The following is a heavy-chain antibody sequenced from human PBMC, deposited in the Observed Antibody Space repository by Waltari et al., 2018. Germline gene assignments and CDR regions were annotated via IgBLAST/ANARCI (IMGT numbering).Heavy chain of an antibody. Sequence: EVQLVESGGGLVHAGRSLSLCCSGPGLTFDDYGMHWVRQAPGKGLDWVASISFYSVTIDYADSVKGRFTISKDNAKNCLYLQMSSLRPEDTALYYCAKDFGYSYGRTCENWGRGTLVTVSS. CDR3: AKDFGYSYGRTCEN. CDR1: GLTFDDYG. V-gene: IGHV3-9*01. J-gene: IGHJ4*02. D-gene: IGHD5-18*01. CDR2: ISFYSVTI.